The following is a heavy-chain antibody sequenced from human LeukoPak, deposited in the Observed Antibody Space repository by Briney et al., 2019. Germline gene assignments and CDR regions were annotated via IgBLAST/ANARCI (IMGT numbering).Heavy chain of an antibody. J-gene: IGHJ4*02. Sequence: ASVKVSCKASGYTFTSNYMHRVRQAPGQGLEWMGIINPSGGSTSYAQKFQGRVTMTRDTSTSTVYMELSSLRSEDTAVYYCARYSNYVNYFDYWGQGTLVTVSS. CDR1: GYTFTSNY. CDR3: ARYSNYVNYFDY. D-gene: IGHD4-11*01. CDR2: INPSGGST. V-gene: IGHV1-46*03.